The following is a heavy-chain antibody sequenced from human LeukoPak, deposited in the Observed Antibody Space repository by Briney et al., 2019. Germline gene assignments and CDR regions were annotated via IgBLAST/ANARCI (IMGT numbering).Heavy chain of an antibody. D-gene: IGHD1-26*01. J-gene: IGHJ6*03. CDR1: GFTFSSYS. Sequence: GGSLRLSCAASGFTFSSYSMNWVRQAPGKGLEWVSSISSSSSYIYYADSVKGRFTISRDNAKNSLYLQMNSLRAEDTAVYYCARDLDSGSYYYMDVWGKGTTVTVSS. V-gene: IGHV3-21*01. CDR2: ISSSSSYI. CDR3: ARDLDSGSYYYMDV.